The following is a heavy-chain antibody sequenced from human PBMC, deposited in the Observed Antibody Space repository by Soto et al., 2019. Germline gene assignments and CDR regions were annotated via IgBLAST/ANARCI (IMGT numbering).Heavy chain of an antibody. J-gene: IGHJ4*02. Sequence: QVTLKESGPVLVKPTEPLTLTCSVSGLSLPNEKMGVTWIRQAPGKPLEWLAHILSNDEKSYKTSLKTRLTIAQDISKSQVVLTMTDMDPVDTATYYCVRIEKYTITTFRFFDFWGPGILVTVSS. D-gene: IGHD4-4*01. V-gene: IGHV2-26*01. CDR1: GLSLPNEKMG. CDR3: VRIEKYTITTFRFFDF. CDR2: ILSNDEK.